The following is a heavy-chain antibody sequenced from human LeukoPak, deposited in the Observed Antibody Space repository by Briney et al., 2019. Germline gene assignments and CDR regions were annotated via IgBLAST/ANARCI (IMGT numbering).Heavy chain of an antibody. Sequence: GASVKVSCKASGGTFSSYAISWVRQAPGQGLEWMGRIIPILGIANYAQKFQGRVTITADKSTSTAYMELSSLRSDDTAVYYCARDLGRYFYYYYGMDVWGQGTTVTVSS. CDR1: GGTFSSYA. CDR3: ARDLGRYFYYYYGMDV. J-gene: IGHJ6*02. CDR2: IIPILGIA. V-gene: IGHV1-69*04. D-gene: IGHD3-9*01.